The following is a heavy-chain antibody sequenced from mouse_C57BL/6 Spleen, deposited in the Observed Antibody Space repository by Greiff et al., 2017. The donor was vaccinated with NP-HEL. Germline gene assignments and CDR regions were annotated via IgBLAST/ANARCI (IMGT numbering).Heavy chain of an antibody. CDR3: ARAYYYGSSRYYAMDY. CDR1: GYTFTDSN. J-gene: IGHJ4*01. D-gene: IGHD1-1*01. Sequence: EVQLQQSGPELVKPGASVKIPCKASGYTFTDSNMDWVKQSHGTSLEWIGDINPNNGGTIYNQKFKGKATLTVDKSSSTAYMELRSLTADDTAVYYCARAYYYGSSRYYAMDYWGQGTSVTVSS. CDR2: INPNNGGT. V-gene: IGHV1-18*01.